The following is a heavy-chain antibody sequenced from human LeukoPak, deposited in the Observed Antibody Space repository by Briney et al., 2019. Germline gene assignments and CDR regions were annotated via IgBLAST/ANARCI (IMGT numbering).Heavy chain of an antibody. J-gene: IGHJ4*02. Sequence: PGGSLRLSCAASGFTFSSYAMSWVRQAPGKGLECVSAISGSGGSTYYADSVKGRFTISRDNSKNTLYLQMNSLRAEDTAVYYCAKEGGHYYDSSGYYVPYDYWGQGTLVTVSS. D-gene: IGHD3-22*01. CDR1: GFTFSSYA. CDR2: ISGSGGST. CDR3: AKEGGHYYDSSGYYVPYDY. V-gene: IGHV3-23*01.